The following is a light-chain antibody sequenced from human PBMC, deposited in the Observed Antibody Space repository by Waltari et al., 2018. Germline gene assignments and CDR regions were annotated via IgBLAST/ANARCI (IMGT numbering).Light chain of an antibody. J-gene: IGLJ3*02. CDR1: SGHSSNV. V-gene: IGLV4-69*01. Sequence: QLVLTQSPSASASLGASVKLTCTLSSGHSSNVIAWHQQQPAKGPQYLMKVNSDGSHSKGAEIPDRFSGSSAGAERYLTISNVQSEDEADYYCQTGGHGTWVFGGGTKLTVL. CDR2: VNSDGSH. CDR3: QTGGHGTWV.